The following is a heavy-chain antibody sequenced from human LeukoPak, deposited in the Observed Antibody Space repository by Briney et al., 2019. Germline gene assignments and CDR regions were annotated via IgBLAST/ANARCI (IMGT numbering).Heavy chain of an antibody. V-gene: IGHV4-59*01. Sequence: SETLSLTCTVSGGSISSYYWSWIRQPPGKGLEWIGYIYYSGSTNYNPSLKSRVTISVDTSKNQFSLKLSSVTAADTAVYYCARGKEVAGNRFDPWGQGTLVSVFS. CDR1: GGSISSYY. CDR3: ARGKEVAGNRFDP. J-gene: IGHJ5*02. D-gene: IGHD6-19*01. CDR2: IYYSGST.